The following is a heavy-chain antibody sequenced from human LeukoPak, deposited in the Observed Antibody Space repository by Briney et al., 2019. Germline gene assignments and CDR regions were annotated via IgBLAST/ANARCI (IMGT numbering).Heavy chain of an antibody. V-gene: IGHV4-61*01. CDR1: GGSVSSVYHY. CDR2: IHYSGST. Sequence: SETLSLTCTVSGGSVSSVYHYWSRMRQPPGKGLEWIGYIHYSGSTTYNPSLKSRVTISIDTSKTQFSLKLSSVTAADTALYYCARVDYYHYYMDVWGTGTTVTVSS. CDR3: ARVDYYHYYMDV. J-gene: IGHJ6*03.